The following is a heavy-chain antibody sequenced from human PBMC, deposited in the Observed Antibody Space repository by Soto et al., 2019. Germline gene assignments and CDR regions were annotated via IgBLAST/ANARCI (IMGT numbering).Heavy chain of an antibody. Sequence: GGSLRLSCAASGFTFSSFAMSWVRQAPGKGLEWVSTISRSGQSTYYADSVKGRFTISGENSKNTLYLQMNSLRAEDTAVYYCATVTYYSDSSGKPSQYFDYWGQGTLVTVSS. CDR2: ISRSGQST. J-gene: IGHJ4*02. D-gene: IGHD3-22*01. CDR3: ATVTYYSDSSGKPSQYFDY. CDR1: GFTFSSFA. V-gene: IGHV3-23*01.